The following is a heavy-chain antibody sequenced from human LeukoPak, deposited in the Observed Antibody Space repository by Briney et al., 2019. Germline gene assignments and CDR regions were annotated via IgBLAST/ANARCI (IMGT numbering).Heavy chain of an antibody. CDR2: MNPNSGNT. Sequence: ASVKVSCKASGYTFTSYDINWVRQATGQGLEWMGWMNPNSGNTGYAQKFQGRVTITRNTSISTAYMELSSLRSEDTAVYYCARGRYSSGWYVRNYYYYYMDVWGKGTTVTVSS. V-gene: IGHV1-8*03. J-gene: IGHJ6*03. CDR1: GYTFTSYD. CDR3: ARGRYSSGWYVRNYYYYYMDV. D-gene: IGHD6-13*01.